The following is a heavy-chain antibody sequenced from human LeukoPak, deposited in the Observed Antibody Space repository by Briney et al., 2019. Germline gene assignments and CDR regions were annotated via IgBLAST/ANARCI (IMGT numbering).Heavy chain of an antibody. CDR3: ARHKTTGGFDY. CDR1: GGSISSSSYY. V-gene: IGHV4-39*01. J-gene: IGHJ4*02. CDR2: IYYSGST. Sequence: KSSETLSLTCTVSGGSISSSSYYWGWIRQPPGKGLEWIGSIYYSGSTYYNPSLKSRVTISVDTSKNQFSLKLSSVTAADTAEYYCARHKTTGGFDYWGQGTLVTVSS. D-gene: IGHD1-1*01.